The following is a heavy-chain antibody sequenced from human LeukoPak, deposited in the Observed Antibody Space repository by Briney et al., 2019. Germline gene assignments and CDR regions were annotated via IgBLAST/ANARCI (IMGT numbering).Heavy chain of an antibody. CDR2: ISAYNGNT. CDR3: ARVKQQLVDY. D-gene: IGHD6-13*01. J-gene: IGHJ4*02. CDR1: GGTFSSYA. V-gene: IGHV1-18*01. Sequence: ASVKISCKASGGTFSSYAISWVRQAPGQGLEWMGWISAYNGNTNYAQKLQGRVTMTTDTSTSTAYMELRSLRSDDTAVYYCARVKQQLVDYWGQGTLVTVSS.